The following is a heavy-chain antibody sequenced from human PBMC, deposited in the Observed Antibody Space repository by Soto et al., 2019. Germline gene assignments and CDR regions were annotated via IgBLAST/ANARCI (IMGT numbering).Heavy chain of an antibody. CDR3: AKDATQQLVFDGSSPNDY. Sequence: PGGSLRLSCAASGFTFSSYGMHWVRQAPGKGLEWVAVISYDGSNKYYADSVKGRFTISRDNSKNTLYLQMNSLRAEDTAVYYCAKDATQQLVFDGSSPNDYWGQGTLVTVSS. CDR1: GFTFSSYG. V-gene: IGHV3-30*18. D-gene: IGHD6-13*01. J-gene: IGHJ4*02. CDR2: ISYDGSNK.